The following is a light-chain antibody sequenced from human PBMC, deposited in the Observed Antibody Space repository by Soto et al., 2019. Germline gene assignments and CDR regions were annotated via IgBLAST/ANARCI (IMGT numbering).Light chain of an antibody. CDR3: QQYYNWPPIT. Sequence: EVVTTQSPATLSVSPGERATLSFRASQSVSSNLAWYQQKPGQAPRLLIYGASTRATGIPARFSGGGSGTEFTLTISSLQSEDFAVYYCQQYYNWPPITFGQGTRLEIK. CDR2: GAS. J-gene: IGKJ5*01. V-gene: IGKV3-15*01. CDR1: QSVSSN.